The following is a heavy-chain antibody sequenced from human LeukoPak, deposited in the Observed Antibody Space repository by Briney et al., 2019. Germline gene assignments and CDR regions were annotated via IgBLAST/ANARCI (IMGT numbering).Heavy chain of an antibody. CDR3: ARDPVALVRGVIINSFDY. CDR2: INPSGGST. CDR1: GYTFTGYY. D-gene: IGHD3-10*01. J-gene: IGHJ4*02. V-gene: IGHV1-46*01. Sequence: GASVKVSCKASGYTFTGYYMHWVRQAPGQGLEWMGIINPSGGSTSYAQKFQGRVTMTRDMSTSTVYMELSSLRSEDTAVYYCARDPVALVRGVIINSFDYWGQGTLVTVSS.